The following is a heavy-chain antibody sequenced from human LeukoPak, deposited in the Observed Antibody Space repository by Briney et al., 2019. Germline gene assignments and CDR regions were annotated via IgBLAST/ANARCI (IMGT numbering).Heavy chain of an antibody. CDR1: GFTFDDYA. CDR3: ARGPVRYLGFDP. D-gene: IGHD3-9*01. V-gene: IGHV3-9*01. Sequence: GRSLRLSCAASGFTFDDYAMYWVRQAPGKGLEWVSGISWSGGSISYADSVEGRFTISRDNAKNSLYLQMNSLRAEDTAVYYCARGPVRYLGFDPWGQGTLVTVSS. CDR2: ISWSGGSI. J-gene: IGHJ5*02.